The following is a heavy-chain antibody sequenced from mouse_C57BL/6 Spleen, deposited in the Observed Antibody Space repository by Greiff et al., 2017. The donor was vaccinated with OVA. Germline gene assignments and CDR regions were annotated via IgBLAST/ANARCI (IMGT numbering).Heavy chain of an antibody. CDR3: AREGTGSNFDY. CDR1: GYTFTSYW. D-gene: IGHD4-1*01. Sequence: VQLQQPGAELVKPGASVKLSCKASGYTFTSYWMHWVKQRPGQGLAWIGMIHPNSGSTNYNEKFKSKATLTVDKSSSTAYMQLSSLTSEDSAVYYCAREGTGSNFDYWGQGTTRTVSS. CDR2: IHPNSGST. V-gene: IGHV1-64*01. J-gene: IGHJ2*01.